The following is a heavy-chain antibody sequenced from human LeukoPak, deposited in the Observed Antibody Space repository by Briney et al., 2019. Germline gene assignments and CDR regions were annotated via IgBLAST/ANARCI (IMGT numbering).Heavy chain of an antibody. Sequence: GASVKGSCKASGGTFSSYAISWVRQAPGQGLEWMGRIIPILGIANYAQKFQGRVTITADKSTSTAYMELSSLRSEDTAVYYCASADVDTAMVSLMDYYYGMDVWGQGTTVTVSS. J-gene: IGHJ6*02. CDR2: IIPILGIA. CDR3: ASADVDTAMVSLMDYYYGMDV. CDR1: GGTFSSYA. D-gene: IGHD5-18*01. V-gene: IGHV1-69*04.